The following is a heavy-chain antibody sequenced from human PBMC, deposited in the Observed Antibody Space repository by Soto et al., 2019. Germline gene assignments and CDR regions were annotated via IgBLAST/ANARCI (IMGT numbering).Heavy chain of an antibody. V-gene: IGHV3-30-3*01. CDR2: MSHDGNIK. Sequence: GGSLRLSCAASGFTFSSHTMHWVRQAPGKGLEWLSLMSHDGNIKFYADSVKGRFTISRDNSKNTLYPQMNSLRAEDTALYYCAKGRSYYYYYGVDVWGQGTTVTVSS. CDR1: GFTFSSHT. CDR3: AKGRSYYYYYGVDV. J-gene: IGHJ6*02.